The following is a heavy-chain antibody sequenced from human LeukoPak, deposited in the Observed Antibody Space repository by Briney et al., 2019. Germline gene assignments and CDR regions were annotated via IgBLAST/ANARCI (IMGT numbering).Heavy chain of an antibody. CDR3: AKPRRHCSGGSCYSGYYYYYMDV. D-gene: IGHD2-15*01. CDR2: ISGSGGST. V-gene: IGHV3-23*01. J-gene: IGHJ6*03. Sequence: PGRSLRLSCAASGFTFSSYAMSWVRQAPGKGLEWVSAISGSGGSTYYADSVKGRFTISRDNSKNTLYLQMNSLRAEDTAVYYCAKPRRHCSGGSCYSGYYYYYMDVWGKGTTVTVSS. CDR1: GFTFSSYA.